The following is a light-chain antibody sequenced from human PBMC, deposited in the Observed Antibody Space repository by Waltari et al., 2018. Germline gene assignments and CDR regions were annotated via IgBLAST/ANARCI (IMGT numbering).Light chain of an antibody. Sequence: DIVLTQSPATLSLSPGERATLSCRASKSVSSYLAWYQQKPGQAPRLLIYDASNRATGIPARFSGSGSGTDFTLTISSLEPEDFAVYYCQQRSNWPLLFTFGPGTKVDIK. V-gene: IGKV3-11*01. CDR1: KSVSSY. CDR3: QQRSNWPLLFT. CDR2: DAS. J-gene: IGKJ3*01.